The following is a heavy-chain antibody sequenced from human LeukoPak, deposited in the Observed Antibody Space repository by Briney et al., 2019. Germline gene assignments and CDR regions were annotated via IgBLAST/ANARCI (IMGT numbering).Heavy chain of an antibody. J-gene: IGHJ4*02. D-gene: IGHD2-15*01. CDR2: INHSGST. Sequence: SETLSLTCAVYGGSFSGYYWSWIRQPPGKGREWIGEINHSGSTNYNPSLKRRVTISVDKSKNQFSLKLSSVTAADTAVYYCARGPHQYCSGGSCYQFDYWGQGTLVTVSS. V-gene: IGHV4-34*01. CDR1: GGSFSGYY. CDR3: ARGPHQYCSGGSCYQFDY.